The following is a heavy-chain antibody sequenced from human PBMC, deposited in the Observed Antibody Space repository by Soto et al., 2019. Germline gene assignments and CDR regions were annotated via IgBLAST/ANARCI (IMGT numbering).Heavy chain of an antibody. CDR1: GDSISSGDFY. Sequence: PSETLSLTCTVSGDSISSGDFYWSWVRQPPGKGLEWIGYIYYSGSTYYNPSLKSRLTISVDTSKNQFSLKLSSVTAADTAVYYCARELRLGELYSIDYWAQGALVTVSS. CDR3: ARELRLGELYSIDY. V-gene: IGHV4-30-4*01. CDR2: IYYSGST. D-gene: IGHD3-16*01. J-gene: IGHJ4*02.